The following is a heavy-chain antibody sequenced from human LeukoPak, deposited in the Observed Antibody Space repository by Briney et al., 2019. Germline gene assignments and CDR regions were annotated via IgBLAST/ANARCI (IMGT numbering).Heavy chain of an antibody. D-gene: IGHD6-19*01. V-gene: IGHV3-30*18. Sequence: GGSLRLSCAASGFTFSSYGMHWVRQAPGKGLEWVAVISYDGSNKYYADSVKGRFTISSDNSKNTLYLQMNSLRAEDTAVYYCAKDQKQWLEYYYYGMDVWGQGTTVTVSS. J-gene: IGHJ6*02. CDR3: AKDQKQWLEYYYYGMDV. CDR1: GFTFSSYG. CDR2: ISYDGSNK.